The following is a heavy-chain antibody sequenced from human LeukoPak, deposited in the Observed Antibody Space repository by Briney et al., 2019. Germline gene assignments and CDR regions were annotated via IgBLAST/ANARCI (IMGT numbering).Heavy chain of an antibody. CDR2: INQDGGEK. V-gene: IGHV3-7*01. J-gene: IGHJ4*02. CDR3: ARGGRFYGDNVLDY. D-gene: IGHD4-17*01. Sequence: GGSLRLSCAASGFTFSSYWMSWVRQAPGKGLEWVANINQDGGEKYYVDSVKGRFTISRDNAKNSLYLQMNSLRAEDTAVYYCARGGRFYGDNVLDYWGQGTRVTVSS. CDR1: GFTFSSYW.